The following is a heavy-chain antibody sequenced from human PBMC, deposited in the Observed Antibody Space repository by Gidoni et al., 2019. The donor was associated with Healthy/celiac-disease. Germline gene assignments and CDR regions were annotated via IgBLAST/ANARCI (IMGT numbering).Heavy chain of an antibody. CDR3: ARDLGGYSSSWYSN. J-gene: IGHJ4*02. V-gene: IGHV3-21*01. CDR2: ISSSSSYI. Sequence: EVQLVESGGGLVKPGGSLRLSCAASGFPFSSDSMNWVRQAPGKGLEWVSSISSSSSYIYYADSVKGRFTISRDNAKNSLYLQMNSLRAEDTAVYYCARDLGGYSSSWYSNWGQGTLVTVSS. CDR1: GFPFSSDS. D-gene: IGHD6-13*01.